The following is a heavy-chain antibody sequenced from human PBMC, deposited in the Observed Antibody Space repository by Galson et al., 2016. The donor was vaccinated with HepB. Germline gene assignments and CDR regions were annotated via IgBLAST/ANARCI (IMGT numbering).Heavy chain of an antibody. CDR1: GDSIISNRW. CDR3: AEGERALGYDS. Sequence: SETLSLTCTVSGDSIISNRWWTWVRQPPGKGLEWIGEIFHTGDAKYNPSLKSRVVMSLDKARNQFFLNVNSLTAADTAIYYCAEGERALGYDSWGQGTLVTVSS. D-gene: IGHD3-10*01. V-gene: IGHV4-4*02. J-gene: IGHJ4*02. CDR2: IFHTGDA.